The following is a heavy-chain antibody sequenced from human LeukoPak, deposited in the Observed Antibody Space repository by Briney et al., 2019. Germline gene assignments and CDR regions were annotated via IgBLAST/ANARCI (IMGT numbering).Heavy chain of an antibody. Sequence: GGSLRLSCAASGFTFSSYWMHWVRLGPGNGPVWVSRISGDGSYTNYADSVKGRFTISRDNAKNTLFLQMNSLRAEDTAMYFCVRDGRNWLWGQGTLVTVSS. J-gene: IGHJ4*02. D-gene: IGHD1-1*01. CDR3: VRDGRNWL. CDR1: GFTFSSYW. V-gene: IGHV3-74*01. CDR2: ISGDGSYT.